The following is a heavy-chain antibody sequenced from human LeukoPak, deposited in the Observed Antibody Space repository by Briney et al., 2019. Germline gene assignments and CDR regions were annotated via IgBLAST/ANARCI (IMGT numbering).Heavy chain of an antibody. CDR2: INPSGGST. V-gene: IGHV1-46*01. Sequence: GASVKVSCKASGYTFTSYYMHWVRQAPGQGLEWMGIINPSGGSTSYAQKFQGRVTMTRDTSTSTVYMELSSLRSEDTAVYYCARVTCSSGSCYHYGMDVWGQGTTVTVSS. J-gene: IGHJ6*02. CDR3: ARVTCSSGSCYHYGMDV. D-gene: IGHD2-15*01. CDR1: GYTFTSYY.